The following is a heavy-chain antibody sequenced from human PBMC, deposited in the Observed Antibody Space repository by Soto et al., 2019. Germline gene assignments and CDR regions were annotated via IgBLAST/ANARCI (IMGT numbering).Heavy chain of an antibody. CDR2: ISYDGSNK. V-gene: IGHV3-30*18. Sequence: GGSLRLSCAASGFTFSSYGMHWVRQAPGKGLEWVAVISYDGSNKYYADSVKGRFTISRDNSKNTLYLQMNSLRAEDTAVYYCAKDRNTEIPPRIPHYGMDVWGQGTTVTVSS. D-gene: IGHD1-1*01. CDR1: GFTFSSYG. J-gene: IGHJ6*02. CDR3: AKDRNTEIPPRIPHYGMDV.